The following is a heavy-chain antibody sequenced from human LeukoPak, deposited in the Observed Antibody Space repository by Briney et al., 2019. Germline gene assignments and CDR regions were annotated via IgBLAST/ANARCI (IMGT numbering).Heavy chain of an antibody. CDR1: GGSISSSSYY. D-gene: IGHD4-17*01. Sequence: SETLSLTCTVSGGSISSSSYYWGWIRQPPGKGLEWIGSIYYSGSTYYNPSLKSRVTISVDTSKNQFSLKLSSVTAADTAVYYCARDWPHYGDYVTDYWGQGTLVTVSS. CDR3: ARDWPHYGDYVTDY. CDR2: IYYSGST. V-gene: IGHV4-39*07. J-gene: IGHJ4*02.